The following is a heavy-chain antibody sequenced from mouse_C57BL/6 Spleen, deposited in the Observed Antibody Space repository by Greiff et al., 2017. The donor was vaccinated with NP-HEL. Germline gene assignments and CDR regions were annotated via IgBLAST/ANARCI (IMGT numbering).Heavy chain of an antibody. J-gene: IGHJ2*01. Sequence: VQLQQPGAELVRPGSSVKLSCKASGYTFTSYWMHWVKQRPIQGLEWIGNIDPSDSETHYNQKFKDKATLTVDKSSSTAYMQLSSLTSEDSAVYYCARGYYGHYFDYWGQGTTLTVSS. D-gene: IGHD1-2*01. V-gene: IGHV1-52*01. CDR2: IDPSDSET. CDR3: ARGYYGHYFDY. CDR1: GYTFTSYW.